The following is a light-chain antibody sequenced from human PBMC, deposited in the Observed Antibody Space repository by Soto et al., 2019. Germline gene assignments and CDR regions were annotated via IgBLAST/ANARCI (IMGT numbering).Light chain of an antibody. CDR1: SSDVGGYNY. Sequence: QSALTQPRSVSGSPGQSVTLSCTGTSSDVGGYNYVSWYQQHPGKAPKLMIYDVSKRPSGVPDRFSGSKAGNTASLTISGLQAEDEADYYCCSYAGSYTSWVFGGGTKLTVL. CDR3: CSYAGSYTSWV. V-gene: IGLV2-11*01. J-gene: IGLJ3*02. CDR2: DVS.